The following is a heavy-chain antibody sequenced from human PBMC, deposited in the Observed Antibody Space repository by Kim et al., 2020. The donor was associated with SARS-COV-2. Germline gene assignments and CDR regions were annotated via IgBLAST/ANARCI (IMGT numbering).Heavy chain of an antibody. Sequence: GESLRLSCAASGFTFSSYGMHWVRQAPGKGLEWVAVISYDGSNKYYADSVKGRFTISRDNSKNTLYLQMNSLRAEDTAVYYCAKDERRFGELLARFGYWGQGTLVTVSS. CDR3: AKDERRFGELLARFGY. CDR1: GFTFSSYG. V-gene: IGHV3-30*18. CDR2: ISYDGSNK. J-gene: IGHJ4*02. D-gene: IGHD3-10*01.